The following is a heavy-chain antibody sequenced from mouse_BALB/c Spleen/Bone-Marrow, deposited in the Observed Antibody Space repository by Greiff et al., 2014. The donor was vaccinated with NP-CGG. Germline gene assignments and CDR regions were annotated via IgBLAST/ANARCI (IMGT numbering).Heavy chain of an antibody. V-gene: IGHV1-82*01. CDR1: GYAFSSSW. CDR2: IYPGDGDT. CDR3: ARSGSSWFAY. Sequence: QVQLQQSGPELVKPGASVKISCKASGYAFSSSWMNWVKQRPGQGLEWIGRIYPGDGDTSYNGKFKGKATLTADKSSSTAYMQLSSLTSVDSAVYFCARSGSSWFAYWGQGTLVTASA. D-gene: IGHD1-1*01. J-gene: IGHJ3*01.